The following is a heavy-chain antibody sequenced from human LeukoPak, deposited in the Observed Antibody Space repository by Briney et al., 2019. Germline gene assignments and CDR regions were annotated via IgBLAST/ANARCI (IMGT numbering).Heavy chain of an antibody. J-gene: IGHJ5*02. D-gene: IGHD3-3*01. Sequence: SETLSLTCTVSGDSISTYYWSWIRQPPGKGLEWIGYISYIGSTNYNPSLKSRVTISVDTSKNQFSLKLSSVTAADTAVYYCARDERVDLWSGGSWFDPWGRGTLVTVSS. V-gene: IGHV4-59*01. CDR1: GDSISTYY. CDR3: ARDERVDLWSGGSWFDP. CDR2: ISYIGST.